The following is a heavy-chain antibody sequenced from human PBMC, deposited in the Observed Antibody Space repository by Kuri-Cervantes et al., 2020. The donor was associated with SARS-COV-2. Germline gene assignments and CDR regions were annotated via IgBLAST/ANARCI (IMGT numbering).Heavy chain of an antibody. CDR2: IKQDASEI. V-gene: IGHV3-7*04. J-gene: IGHJ3*02. CDR3: ARGLHRDPLDI. Sequence: LSLTCAASGFTLSSNWMSWVRQAPGKGLEWVANIKQDASEIYYVDSVRGRFTISRDNAKNSLYLQMNSLRVEDTAVYYCARGLHRDPLDIWGQGTMVTVSS. CDR1: GFTLSSNW.